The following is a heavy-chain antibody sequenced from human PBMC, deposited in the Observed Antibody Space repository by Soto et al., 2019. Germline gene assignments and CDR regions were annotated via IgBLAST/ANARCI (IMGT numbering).Heavy chain of an antibody. CDR1: GFTFSSYS. D-gene: IGHD3-9*01. CDR2: ISSSSSYI. CDR3: ARSDDYDILTGYKEYFQH. V-gene: IGHV3-21*01. J-gene: IGHJ1*01. Sequence: LSLSCAASGFTFSSYSMNWVRQAPGKGLEWVSSISSSSSYIYYADSVKGRFTISRDNAKNSLYLQMNSLRAEDTAVYYCARSDDYDILTGYKEYFQHWGQGTLVTVSS.